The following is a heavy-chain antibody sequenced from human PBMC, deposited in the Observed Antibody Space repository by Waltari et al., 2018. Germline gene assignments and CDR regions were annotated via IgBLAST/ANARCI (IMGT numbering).Heavy chain of an antibody. CDR1: GGTFSSYA. J-gene: IGHJ4*02. V-gene: IGHV1-24*01. CDR2: FDPEEGET. D-gene: IGHD6-13*01. CDR3: AGLIYSSSGALFDY. Sequence: QVQLVQSGAEVKKPGSSVKVSCKASGGTFSSYAISWVRQAPGKGLEWMGGFDPEEGETIYAQKFQGGVTRTEETTTDTAYMELSSLRSEDTAVYYCAGLIYSSSGALFDYWGQGTLVTVSS.